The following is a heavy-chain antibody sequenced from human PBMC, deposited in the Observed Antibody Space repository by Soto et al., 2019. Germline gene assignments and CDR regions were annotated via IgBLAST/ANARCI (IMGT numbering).Heavy chain of an antibody. Sequence: QVQLVQSGTEVKKPGASVNVSCKAFGYTFTSYGFSWVRQVPGQRLEWLGWSSAFNGDTQYAQTMKGRVTVTTETSATTVHIELRSLTPADTAVYYCAREAGWQRMVPYDWGQGTLVTVS. V-gene: IGHV1-18*04. CDR2: SSAFNGDT. D-gene: IGHD6-25*01. CDR3: AREAGWQRMVPYD. CDR1: GYTFTSYG. J-gene: IGHJ4*02.